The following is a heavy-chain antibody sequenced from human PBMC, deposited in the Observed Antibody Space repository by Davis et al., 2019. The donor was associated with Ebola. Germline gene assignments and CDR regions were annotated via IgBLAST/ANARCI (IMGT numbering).Heavy chain of an antibody. J-gene: IGHJ4*02. V-gene: IGHV1-8*01. D-gene: IGHD3-16*01. CDR2: MNPNSGNT. CDR1: GYTFTTYD. CDR3: SPDPVLTAKYV. Sequence: ASVKVSCKASGYTFTTYDINWVRQATGQGLEWMGWMNPNSGNTGYAQKFQGRVTMTRDTSITTAYMELSSLTSDDTAVYFCSPDPVLTAKYVWGQGTLVTVSS.